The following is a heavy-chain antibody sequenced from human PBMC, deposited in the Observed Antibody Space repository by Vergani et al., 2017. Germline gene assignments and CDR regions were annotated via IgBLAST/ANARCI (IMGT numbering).Heavy chain of an antibody. CDR2: IYVSGIT. D-gene: IGHD4-23*01. V-gene: IGHV4-61*02. CDR3: ARDNKQLRPRAFDL. Sequence: QVQLQESGPGLVKPSQTLSLTCTVSGASINNDFYYWHWIRQPAGKGLEWIGRIYVSGITDYNSSLQSRDSMSVDTSKNKFSLTLTSVTAADTAVYYCARDNKQLRPRAFDLWGRGTMVTVSS. CDR1: GASINNDFYY. J-gene: IGHJ3*01.